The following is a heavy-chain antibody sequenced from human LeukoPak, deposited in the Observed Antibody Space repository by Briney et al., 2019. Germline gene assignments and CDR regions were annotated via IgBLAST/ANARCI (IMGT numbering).Heavy chain of an antibody. CDR2: INSDGSST. D-gene: IGHD6-13*01. CDR3: ARVYSSSWYRDAFDI. Sequence: GGSLRLSCAASGFTVSSYWMHWVRQAPGNGLVWVSRINSDGSSTSYADSVKGRFTISRDNAKNTLYLQMNSLRAEDTAVYYCARVYSSSWYRDAFDIWGQGTMVTVSS. CDR1: GFTVSSYW. J-gene: IGHJ3*02. V-gene: IGHV3-74*01.